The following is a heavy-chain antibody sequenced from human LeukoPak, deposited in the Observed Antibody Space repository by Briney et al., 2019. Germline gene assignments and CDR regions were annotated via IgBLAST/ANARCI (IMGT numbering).Heavy chain of an antibody. CDR2: IYTSGST. Sequence: KPSETLSLICTASRGSISSYYWGWIRQPAGKGLEWIGRIYTSGSTNYNPSLKSRVTISADKSKNQVSLKLTSVTAADTAVYYCARLSVIVGAALEYYYYYMDVWGQGTTVTVSS. D-gene: IGHD1-26*01. CDR3: ARLSVIVGAALEYYYYYMDV. J-gene: IGHJ6*03. V-gene: IGHV4-4*07. CDR1: RGSISSYY.